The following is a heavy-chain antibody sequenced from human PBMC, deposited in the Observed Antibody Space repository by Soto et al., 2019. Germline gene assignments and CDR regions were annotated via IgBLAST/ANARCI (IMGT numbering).Heavy chain of an antibody. CDR3: AKSAKSGYDAPWDY. CDR1: GFTFGSDA. Sequence: GGSLRLSCAATGFTFGSDAMNWVRQPPGKGLEWVSGISGSGDEIYYADSVKGRFTISRDNSKNTLYLQLNSLRAEDTAVYYFAKSAKSGYDAPWDYWKQGTQGTVSS. D-gene: IGHD5-12*01. V-gene: IGHV3-23*01. CDR2: ISGSGDEI. J-gene: IGHJ4*02.